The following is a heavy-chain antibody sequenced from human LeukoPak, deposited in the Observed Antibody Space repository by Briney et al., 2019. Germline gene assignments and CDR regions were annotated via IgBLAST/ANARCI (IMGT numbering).Heavy chain of an antibody. Sequence: GGSLRLSCAASGFTFSSYAMSWVRQAPGKGLEGVSAISGSGGSTYYADSVKGRFTISRDNSKNTLYLQMNSLRAEDTAVYYCARGPDRSAVDHLLDYWGQGTLVTVSS. CDR2: ISGSGGST. J-gene: IGHJ4*02. CDR1: GFTFSSYA. CDR3: ARGPDRSAVDHLLDY. D-gene: IGHD6-19*01. V-gene: IGHV3-23*01.